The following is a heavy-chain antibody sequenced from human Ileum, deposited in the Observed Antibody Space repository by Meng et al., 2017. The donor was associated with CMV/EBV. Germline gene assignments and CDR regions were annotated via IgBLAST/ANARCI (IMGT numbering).Heavy chain of an antibody. CDR3: ARDWRTGDALNGDQDY. V-gene: IGHV3-30*04. J-gene: IGHJ4*02. CDR1: GFTFSSYA. Sequence: SGFTFSSYARHWVRQAPGQGLEWVAVISYDGNYQYYADSVKGRFTISRDNSKGTLSLQMNSLRAEDTAVYYCARDWRTGDALNGDQDYWGQGTLVTVSS. CDR2: ISYDGNYQ. D-gene: IGHD2-8*02.